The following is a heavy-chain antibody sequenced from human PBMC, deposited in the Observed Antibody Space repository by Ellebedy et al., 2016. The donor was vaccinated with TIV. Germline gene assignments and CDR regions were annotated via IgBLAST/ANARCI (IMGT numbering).Heavy chain of an antibody. V-gene: IGHV3-9*01. CDR2: ISWNSGSI. J-gene: IGHJ3*02. Sequence: GGSLRLSXVASGFTIDDYAMHWVRHAPGKGLEWVSGISWNSGSIGYADSVKGRLTISRDNAKNSLYLQMNSLRPEDTALYYCAKDKEVFYAFDMWGQGTMVTVSS. CDR1: GFTIDDYA. D-gene: IGHD2-8*01. CDR3: AKDKEVFYAFDM.